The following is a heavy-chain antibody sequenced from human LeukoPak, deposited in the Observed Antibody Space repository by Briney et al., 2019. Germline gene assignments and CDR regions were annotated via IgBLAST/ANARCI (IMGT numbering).Heavy chain of an antibody. D-gene: IGHD1-1*01. CDR3: DNGGLTTPLHY. Sequence: GGSLRLSCAASGFTVSSNYMSWVRQAPGGGLEWISSISGDGARTYYTNSVKGRFTIFRDNPKNTLFLQVNSLRVEDTAVYYCDNGGLTTPLHYWGQGTLVTVSS. CDR1: GFTVSSNY. V-gene: IGHV3-23*01. CDR2: ISGDGART. J-gene: IGHJ4*02.